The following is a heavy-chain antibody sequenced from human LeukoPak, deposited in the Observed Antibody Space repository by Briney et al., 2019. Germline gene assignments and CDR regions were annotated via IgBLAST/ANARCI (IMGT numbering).Heavy chain of an antibody. D-gene: IGHD3-22*01. CDR1: GGSISSSSYY. V-gene: IGHV4-39*01. CDR3: ARQDYDSGGCYSLNYFDY. Sequence: SETLSLTCTVSGGSISSSSYYWGWIRQPPGKGLEWIGSIYYSGSTYYNPSLKSRVTISVDTSKNQFSLKLSSVTAADTAVYYCARQDYDSGGCYSLNYFDYWGQGTLVTVSS. CDR2: IYYSGST. J-gene: IGHJ4*02.